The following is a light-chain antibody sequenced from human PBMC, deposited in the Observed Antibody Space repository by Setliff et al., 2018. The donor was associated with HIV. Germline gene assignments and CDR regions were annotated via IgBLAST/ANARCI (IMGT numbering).Light chain of an antibody. J-gene: IGLJ1*01. V-gene: IGLV2-14*03. CDR1: STDISTFTF. CDR3: SSYSRTTLHV. CDR2: EVS. Sequence: QSVLTQPASVSGSPGQSLTISCTGTSTDISTFTFVSWFQQYPGKAPKLIIYEVSQRPSGVSGRFSASKSGNTASLTISGLQADDEADYYCSSYSRTTLHVFGTGTKGTVL.